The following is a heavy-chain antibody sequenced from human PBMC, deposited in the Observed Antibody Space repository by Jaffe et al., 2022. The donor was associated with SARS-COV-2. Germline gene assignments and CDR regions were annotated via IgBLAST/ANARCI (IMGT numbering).Heavy chain of an antibody. V-gene: IGHV3-66*02. J-gene: IGHJ4*02. CDR3: ARGQLRYFDWFVDY. CDR2: IYSGGST. CDR1: GFTVSSNY. Sequence: EVQLVESGGGLVQPGGSLRLSCAASGFTVSSNYMSWVRQAPGKGLEWVSVIYSGGSTYYADSVKGRFTISRDNSKNTLYLQMNSLRAEDTAVYYCARGQLRYFDWFVDYWGQGTLVTVSS. D-gene: IGHD3-9*01.